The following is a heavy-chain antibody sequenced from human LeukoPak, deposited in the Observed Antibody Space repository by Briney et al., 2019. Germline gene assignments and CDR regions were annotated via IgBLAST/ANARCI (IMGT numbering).Heavy chain of an antibody. CDR3: ARAHDYVWGSYRTYYFDY. D-gene: IGHD3-16*02. V-gene: IGHV1-2*02. CDR2: INPNSGGT. J-gene: IGHJ4*02. Sequence: ASVKVSCKASGYTFTGYYLHWVRQAPGQGLEWMGWINPNSGGTNYAQKFQGRVTMTRDTSISTAYMELSRLRSDDTALYYCARAHDYVWGSYRTYYFDYWGQGTLVAVSS. CDR1: GYTFTGYY.